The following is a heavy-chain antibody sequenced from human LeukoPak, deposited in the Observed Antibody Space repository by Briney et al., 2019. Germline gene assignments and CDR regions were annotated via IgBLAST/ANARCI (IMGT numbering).Heavy chain of an antibody. Sequence: PSETLSLTCTVSGGSISSSSYYWGWIRQPPGKGLEWIGSLYYSGSTYYNLSLKSRVTICVDTSNNQFPLKLSSVPPTDTPVFYCARTLELQRYHYSYSYMDVWGKGPTVTVSS. CDR2: LYYSGST. CDR3: ARTLELQRYHYSYSYMDV. J-gene: IGHJ6*03. V-gene: IGHV4-39*01. D-gene: IGHD1-7*01. CDR1: GGSISSSSYY.